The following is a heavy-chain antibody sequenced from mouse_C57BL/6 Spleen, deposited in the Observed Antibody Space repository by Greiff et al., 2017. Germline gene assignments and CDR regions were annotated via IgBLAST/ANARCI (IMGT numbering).Heavy chain of an antibody. CDR1: GYTFTSYW. J-gene: IGHJ4*01. CDR3: ARGGLRRYAMDY. V-gene: IGHV1-59*01. D-gene: IGHD2-4*01. CDR2: IDPSDSYT. Sequence: VQLQQPGAELVRPGTSVKLSCKASGYTFTSYWMHWVKQRPGQGLEWIGVIDPSDSYTNYNQKFKGKATLTVDTSSRTAYMQLSSLTSEDSAVYYCARGGLRRYAMDYWGQGTSVTVSS.